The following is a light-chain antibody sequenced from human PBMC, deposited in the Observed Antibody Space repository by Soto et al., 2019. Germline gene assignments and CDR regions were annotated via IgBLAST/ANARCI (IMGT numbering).Light chain of an antibody. Sequence: QSVLTQPGSVSQTPGQSITISCTGPSNTIGGYNVVSWYQQHPGTAPKVIIYEGIKRPSGVSNRFSGSISGSTATLTNSGLQAEDEADYYFCSYVGATTYVFGTGSKVTGL. V-gene: IGLV2-23*01. CDR3: CSYVGATTYV. CDR2: EGI. CDR1: SNTIGGYNV. J-gene: IGLJ1*01.